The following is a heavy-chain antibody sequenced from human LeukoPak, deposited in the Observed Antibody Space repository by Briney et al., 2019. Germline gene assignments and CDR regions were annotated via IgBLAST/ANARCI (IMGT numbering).Heavy chain of an antibody. V-gene: IGHV4-59*01. CDR1: GGSISSYY. J-gene: IGHJ6*02. D-gene: IGHD2-8*01. CDR2: IYYSGST. CDR3: ARDKLYGYYYYGMDV. Sequence: SETPSLTCTVSGGSISSYYWSWIRQPPGKGLEWIGYIYYSGSTNYNPSLKGRVTISVDTSKNQFSLKLSSVTAADTAVYYCARDKLYGYYYYGMDVWGQGTTVTVSS.